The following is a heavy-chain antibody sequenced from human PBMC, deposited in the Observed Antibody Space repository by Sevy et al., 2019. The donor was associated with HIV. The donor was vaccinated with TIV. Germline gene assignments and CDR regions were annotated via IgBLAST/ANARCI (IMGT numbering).Heavy chain of an antibody. D-gene: IGHD1-26*01. Sequence: GGSLRLSCAASGFTFSSYWMHWFRQAPGKGLVWVSRIKTDGSDTSYADSVKGRFTISRDNTKNTLYLQMNSLRAEDTAVYYCARRPTDQSGSYWFDPWGQGTLVTVSS. V-gene: IGHV3-74*01. CDR1: GFTFSSYW. CDR2: IKTDGSDT. J-gene: IGHJ5*02. CDR3: ARRPTDQSGSYWFDP.